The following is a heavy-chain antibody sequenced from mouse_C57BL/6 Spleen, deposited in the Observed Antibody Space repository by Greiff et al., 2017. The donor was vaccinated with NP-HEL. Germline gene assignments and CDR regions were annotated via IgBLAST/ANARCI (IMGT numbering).Heavy chain of an antibody. CDR2: IDPNSGGT. V-gene: IGHV1-72*01. CDR3: ARSGTTVVARGYAMDY. Sequence: QVQLQQSGAELVKPGASVKLSCKASGYTFTSYWMHWVKQRPGRGLEWIGRIDPNSGGTKYNEKFKSKATLTVDKPSSTAYMQLSSLTSEDSAVYYCARSGTTVVARGYAMDYWGQGTSVTVSS. D-gene: IGHD1-1*01. J-gene: IGHJ4*01. CDR1: GYTFTSYW.